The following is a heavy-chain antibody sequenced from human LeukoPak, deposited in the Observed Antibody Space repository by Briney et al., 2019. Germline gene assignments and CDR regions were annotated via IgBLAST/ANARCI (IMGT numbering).Heavy chain of an antibody. CDR2: TEPDGSQQ. CDR1: GFSFSRDY. CDR3: VTETWWRFDH. Sequence: GGSLRLSCSASGFSFSRDYMSWVRQAPGKGLECVAKTEPDGSQQYYVDSVRGRFTISRDNSKNSLYLHLNFLRAEDTAVYYCVTETWWRFDHWGQGSPVTVSS. V-gene: IGHV3-7*01. D-gene: IGHD2-15*01. J-gene: IGHJ4*02.